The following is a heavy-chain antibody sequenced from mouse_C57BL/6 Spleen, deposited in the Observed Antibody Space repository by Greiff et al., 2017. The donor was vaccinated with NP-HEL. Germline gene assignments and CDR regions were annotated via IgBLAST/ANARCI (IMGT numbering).Heavy chain of an antibody. CDR2: IYPRSGNT. D-gene: IGHD2-4*01. CDR3: ARCEGYDYDHLYYAMDY. CDR1: GYTFTSYG. Sequence: QVQLQQSGAELARPGASVKLSCKASGYTFTSYGISWVKPRTGQGLEWIGEIYPRSGNTYYNEKFKGKATLTADKSSSTAYRELRSLTSEDSAVYFCARCEGYDYDHLYYAMDYWGQGTSVTVSS. V-gene: IGHV1-81*01. J-gene: IGHJ4*01.